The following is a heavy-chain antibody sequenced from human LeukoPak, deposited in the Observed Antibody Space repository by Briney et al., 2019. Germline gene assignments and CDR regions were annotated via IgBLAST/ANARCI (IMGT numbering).Heavy chain of an antibody. CDR3: ARACSSTSCYGTDAFDI. Sequence: ASVKVSCKASGYTFTSYGISWVRQAPGQGLEWMGWISAYNGNTNYAQKLQGRVTMNTDTSTSTACMELRSLRSDDTAVYYCARACSSTSCYGTDAFDIWGQGTMVTVSS. V-gene: IGHV1-18*01. CDR1: GYTFTSYG. CDR2: ISAYNGNT. D-gene: IGHD2-2*01. J-gene: IGHJ3*02.